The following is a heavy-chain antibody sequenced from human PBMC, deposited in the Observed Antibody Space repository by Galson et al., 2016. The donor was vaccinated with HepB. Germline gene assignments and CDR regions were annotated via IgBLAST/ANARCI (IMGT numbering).Heavy chain of an antibody. V-gene: IGHV3-30*03. J-gene: IGHJ4*02. Sequence: SLRLSCAASGFTFRTCGMHWARQAPGKGLEWVASISYDGSSKYYVDSVKGRFTISRDNSENTLILQMNSLRGDDTAVYYCARDPNWYDKAYFDYWGQGTLVTVSS. CDR2: ISYDGSSK. CDR3: ARDPNWYDKAYFDY. D-gene: IGHD1-1*01. CDR1: GFTFRTCG.